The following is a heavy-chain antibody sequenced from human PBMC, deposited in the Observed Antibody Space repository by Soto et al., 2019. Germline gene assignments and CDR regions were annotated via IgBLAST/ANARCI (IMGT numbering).Heavy chain of an antibody. V-gene: IGHV4-31*03. D-gene: IGHD3-16*02. CDR3: ARAHLIRCVDRSYPGLFYFCGQRSLVIVSAGM. Sequence: KLALTCTVSVGSISNANYYWSWIRQHPGKGLEWIGYIYYTGTTYYSPSLESRVAISVDTSQNQFSLKLGAVTAADTAVYYCARAHLIRCVDRSYPGLFYFCGQRSLVIVSAGM. J-gene: IGHJ6*01. CDR2: IYYTGTT. CDR1: VGSISNANYY.